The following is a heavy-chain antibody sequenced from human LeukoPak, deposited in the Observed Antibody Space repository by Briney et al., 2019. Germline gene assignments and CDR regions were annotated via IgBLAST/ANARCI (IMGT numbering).Heavy chain of an antibody. J-gene: IGHJ6*02. CDR2: IIPIFGTA. V-gene: IGHV1-69*13. CDR1: GGTFSSYA. CDR3: ASLGMDRYDYSNYYGMDV. Sequence: ASVKVSCKASGGTFSSYAISWVRQAPGQGLEWMGGIIPIFGTANYAQKFQGRVTITADESTSTAYMELSSLRSEDTAVYYCASLGMDRYDYSNYYGMDVWGQGTTVTVSS. D-gene: IGHD4-11*01.